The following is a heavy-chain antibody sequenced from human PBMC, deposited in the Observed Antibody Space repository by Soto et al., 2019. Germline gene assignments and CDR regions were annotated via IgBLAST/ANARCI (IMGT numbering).Heavy chain of an antibody. V-gene: IGHV3-30-3*01. J-gene: IGHJ4*02. D-gene: IGHD6-13*01. CDR3: ARPRYSSSWYSFDY. CDR1: GFTFSSYA. Sequence: GGSRRLACAASGFTFSSYAMHWVRQAPGKGLEWVAVISYDGSNKYYADSVKGRFTISRDNSKNTLYLQMNSLRAEDTAVYYCARPRYSSSWYSFDYWGQGTLATVSS. CDR2: ISYDGSNK.